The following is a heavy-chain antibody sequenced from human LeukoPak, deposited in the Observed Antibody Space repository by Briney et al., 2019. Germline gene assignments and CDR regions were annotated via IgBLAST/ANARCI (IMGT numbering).Heavy chain of an antibody. CDR1: GYTFTGYY. CDR2: INPNSGGT. CDR3: ARDRGIAARYYYYYYGMDV. J-gene: IGHJ6*02. V-gene: IGHV1-2*02. Sequence: GASVKVSCKASGYTFTGYYMHWVRQAPGQGLEWMGWINPNSGGTNYAQKFQGRVTMTRDTSISTAYMELRSLRSDDTAVYYCARDRGIAARYYYYYYGMDVWGQGTTVTVSS. D-gene: IGHD6-6*01.